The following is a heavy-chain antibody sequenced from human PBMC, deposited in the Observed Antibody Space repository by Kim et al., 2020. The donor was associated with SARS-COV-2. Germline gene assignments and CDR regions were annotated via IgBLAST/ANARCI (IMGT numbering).Heavy chain of an antibody. Sequence: SETLSLTCAVYGGSFSGYYWSWIRQPPGKGLEWIGEINHSGSTNYNPSLKSRVAISVDTSKNQFSLKLSSVTAADTAVFYCARGRAVVPPNYYYYMDVWGKGTTVTVSS. CDR2: INHSGST. D-gene: IGHD2-2*01. CDR1: GGSFSGYY. J-gene: IGHJ6*03. V-gene: IGHV4-34*01. CDR3: ARGRAVVPPNYYYYMDV.